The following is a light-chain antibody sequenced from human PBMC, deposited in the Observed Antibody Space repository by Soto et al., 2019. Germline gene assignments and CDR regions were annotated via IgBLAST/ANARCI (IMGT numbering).Light chain of an antibody. CDR1: QSVSGSY. J-gene: IGKJ1*01. Sequence: EVVMTQSPGTLSLSPGEVATLSCRASQSVSGSYLAWYQQKPGQAPRLVIFGASTRATGIPDRFSGSGSGTDFTLTISRLEPEDFAVYYCQHYYTSYTTFGQGTKVDIK. CDR2: GAS. V-gene: IGKV3-20*01. CDR3: QHYYTSYTT.